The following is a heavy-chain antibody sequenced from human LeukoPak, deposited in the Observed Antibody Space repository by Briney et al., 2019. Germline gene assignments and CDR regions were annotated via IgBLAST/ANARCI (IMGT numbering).Heavy chain of an antibody. J-gene: IGHJ4*02. Sequence: GRSLRLSCAASGFTFSSYGMHWVRQAPGKGLEWVAVISYDGSNKYYADSVKGRFTISRDNSKNTLYLQMNSLRAEDTAVYYCAKDASSIWFFDYWGQGTLVNVSS. CDR3: AKDASSIWFFDY. CDR2: ISYDGSNK. CDR1: GFTFSSYG. V-gene: IGHV3-30*18. D-gene: IGHD6-13*01.